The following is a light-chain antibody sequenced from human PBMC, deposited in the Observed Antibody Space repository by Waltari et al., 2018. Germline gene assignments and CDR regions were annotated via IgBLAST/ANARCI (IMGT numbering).Light chain of an antibody. CDR1: SSDVGGYNY. V-gene: IGLV2-14*01. J-gene: IGLJ2*01. CDR2: EVS. CDR3: SSYRSSSTPVV. Sequence: QSALTQPASVSGSPGQSITISCTGTSSDVGGYNYVSWYQQHPGKAPQLMIYEVSKRPSGVSNRFSGSKSGKTASLTISGLQAEDEADYYCSSYRSSSTPVVFGGGTKLTVL.